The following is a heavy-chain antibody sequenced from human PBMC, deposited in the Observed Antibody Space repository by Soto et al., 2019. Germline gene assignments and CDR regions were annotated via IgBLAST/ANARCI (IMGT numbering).Heavy chain of an antibody. J-gene: IGHJ5*02. CDR3: ARDPWGHLAPPGPFDP. Sequence: QVQLVQSGAEVKKPGSSVKVSCKASGGTFSTFAIRWVRQAPGQGLEWMGGIFGTANYARKFQGRLTITADKSTNTAYMELSSLRSEDTAVYYCARDPWGHLAPPGPFDPWGQGTLVTVSS. CDR1: GGTFSTFA. CDR2: IFGTA. D-gene: IGHD3-16*01. V-gene: IGHV1-69*06.